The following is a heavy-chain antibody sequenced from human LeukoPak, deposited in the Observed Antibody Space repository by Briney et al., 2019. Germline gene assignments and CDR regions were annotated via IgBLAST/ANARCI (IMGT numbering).Heavy chain of an antibody. CDR2: ISGSGGST. CDR3: ARGSGTSSWYLAGLDY. J-gene: IGHJ4*02. D-gene: IGHD6-13*01. Sequence: GGSLRLSCAASGFTFSSYAMSWVRQAPGKGLEWVSAISGSGGSTYYADSVKGRFTISRDNSKNTLYLQMNSLRAEDTAVYYCARGSGTSSWYLAGLDYWGQGTLVTVSS. V-gene: IGHV3-23*01. CDR1: GFTFSSYA.